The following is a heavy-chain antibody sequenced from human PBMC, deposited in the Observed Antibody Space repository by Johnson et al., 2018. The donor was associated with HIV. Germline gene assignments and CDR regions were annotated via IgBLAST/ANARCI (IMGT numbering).Heavy chain of an antibody. CDR3: ARAPPYGDYGDTFDI. J-gene: IGHJ3*02. D-gene: IGHD4-17*01. CDR1: GFTFSSYA. CDR2: VGGSTSST. Sequence: VQLAESGGGLVQPGGSLRLSCAASGFTFSSYAMSWVRQAPGKGLEWVSTVGGSTSSTSYADSVKGRFTISRDNSNNTLYLQMTSLRAEDTAVYYCARAPPYGDYGDTFDIWGQGTMVSVSS. V-gene: IGHV3-23*04.